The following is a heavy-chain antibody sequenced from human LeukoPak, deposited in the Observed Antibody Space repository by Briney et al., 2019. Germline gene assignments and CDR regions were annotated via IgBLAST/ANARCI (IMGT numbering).Heavy chain of an antibody. V-gene: IGHV3-23*01. CDR2: ISVIGGTT. CDR1: GFTFSSYV. CDR3: VKHTSPLLGLASAGPPSN. D-gene: IGHD6-13*01. J-gene: IGHJ4*02. Sequence: PGGSLRLSCVVSGFTFSSYVMSWVRQAPGKGLEWVSLISVIGGTTYYADSVKGRFTISRDNSKNTLYLRMNSLRAEDTAVYYCVKHTSPLLGLASAGPPSNWGQGTLLTVSS.